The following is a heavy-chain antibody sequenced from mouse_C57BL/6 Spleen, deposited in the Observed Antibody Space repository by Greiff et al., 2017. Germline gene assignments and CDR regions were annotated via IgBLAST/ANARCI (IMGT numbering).Heavy chain of an antibody. Sequence: QVQLQQSGAELARPGASVKLSCKASGYIFTSYGISWVKQRTGQGLEWIGEIYPRSGNTYYNEKFKGKATLTADKSSSTAYMELRSLTSEDSAVYFCAIYGSSYYFDYWGQGTTLTVSS. V-gene: IGHV1-81*01. CDR1: GYIFTSYG. J-gene: IGHJ2*01. CDR3: AIYGSSYYFDY. CDR2: IYPRSGNT. D-gene: IGHD1-1*01.